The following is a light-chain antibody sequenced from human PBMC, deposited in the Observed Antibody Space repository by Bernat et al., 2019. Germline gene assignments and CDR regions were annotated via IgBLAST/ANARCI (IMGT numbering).Light chain of an antibody. J-gene: IGLJ1*01. CDR3: CSYAGSYTYV. V-gene: IGLV2-11*01. Sequence: QSALTQPRSVSGSPGQSVTISCTGTSSDVGGYKYVSWYQQHPGKAPKLMIYDVSKRPSGVPDRFSGSKSGNTASLTISGLQAEDEADYYFCSYAGSYTYVFATGTKVTVL. CDR2: DVS. CDR1: SSDVGGYKY.